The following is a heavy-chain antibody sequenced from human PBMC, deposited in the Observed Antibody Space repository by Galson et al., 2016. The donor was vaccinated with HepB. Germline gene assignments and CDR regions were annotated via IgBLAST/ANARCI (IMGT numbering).Heavy chain of an antibody. Sequence: TLSLTCSVSGASISTGRYFWGWVRQLPGKALEWIGYISYSGNTHYNPSLKSRVTISADTPKNQFSLKVNSVTAADTAVYYCARQYNMLFDTWGQGTLVIVSS. CDR3: ARQYNMLFDT. CDR2: ISYSGNT. D-gene: IGHD1-14*01. J-gene: IGHJ5*02. V-gene: IGHV4-31*03. CDR1: GASISTGRYF.